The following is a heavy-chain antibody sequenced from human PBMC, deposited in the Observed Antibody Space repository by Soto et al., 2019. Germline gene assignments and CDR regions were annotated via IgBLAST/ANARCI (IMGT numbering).Heavy chain of an antibody. Sequence: QVQLVESGGGLVKPGGSLRLSCATSGFTFSDYYMTWIRQAPGKGLEWLSFISGSSEFTNYADSVRGRFTISRDNAKNSLYLQMSSLRAEDTAVYYCARARLTSTVTTGYWGQGTLVTVSS. CDR1: GFTFSDYY. V-gene: IGHV3-11*05. CDR2: ISGSSEFT. D-gene: IGHD4-17*01. CDR3: ARARLTSTVTTGY. J-gene: IGHJ4*02.